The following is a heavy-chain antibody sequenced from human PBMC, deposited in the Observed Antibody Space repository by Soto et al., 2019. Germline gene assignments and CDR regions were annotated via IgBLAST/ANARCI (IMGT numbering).Heavy chain of an antibody. J-gene: IGHJ4*02. V-gene: IGHV3-23*01. CDR2: ITGSGGTT. Sequence: PGGSLRLSCAASGFTFSSYAMSWVRQAPGKGLEWVSAITGSGGTTYYADSVKGRFTISRDNSKNTLYLQMNSLRAEDTALYYCAKDRRVFDHWGQGTLVTVSS. CDR3: AKDRRVFDH. CDR1: GFTFSSYA. D-gene: IGHD3-10*01.